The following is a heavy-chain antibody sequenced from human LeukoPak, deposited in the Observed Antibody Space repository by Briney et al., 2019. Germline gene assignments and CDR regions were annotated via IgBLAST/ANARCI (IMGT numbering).Heavy chain of an antibody. CDR3: PRYLNSVVGWFDP. CDR2: NYYSGSN. J-gene: IGHJ5*02. CDR1: GGSISSGGYY. Sequence: SQTLSLTCTLSGGSISSGGYYWSWIRQHPGKGLEWNGYNYYSGSNYFNPSLKSRVTISVDTSKNQFSLKLSPVTAADTAVYYCPRYLNSVVGWFDPWGQGTLVTVSS. D-gene: IGHD4-23*01. V-gene: IGHV4-31*03.